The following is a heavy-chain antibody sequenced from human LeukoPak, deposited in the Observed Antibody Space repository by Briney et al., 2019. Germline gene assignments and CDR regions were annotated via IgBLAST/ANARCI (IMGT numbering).Heavy chain of an antibody. Sequence: PGGSLRLSCAASGFTFSSYGMHWVRQAPGKGLEWVAVIWYDGSNKYYADSVKGRFTISRDNSKNTLYLQMNSLRAEDTAVYYCAKDGFWSGQNYFDYWGQGTLVTVSS. CDR3: AKDGFWSGQNYFDY. V-gene: IGHV3-33*06. D-gene: IGHD3-3*01. CDR1: GFTFSSYG. J-gene: IGHJ4*02. CDR2: IWYDGSNK.